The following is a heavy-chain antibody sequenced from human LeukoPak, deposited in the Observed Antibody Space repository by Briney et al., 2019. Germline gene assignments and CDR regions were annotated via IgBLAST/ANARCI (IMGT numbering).Heavy chain of an antibody. CDR2: ISYDGGHH. J-gene: IGHJ4*02. Sequence: GGSLRFSGAASGFIFSTFGMHWDRQAPGKGLEWVAVISYDGGHHNYANSVRGSFTISRDDYKNMLYLQMNSLRAEDAAVYYCAKEGRDGFTGDGADYFDYWGQGTLVTASS. D-gene: IGHD5-24*01. CDR3: AKEGRDGFTGDGADYFDY. V-gene: IGHV3-30*18. CDR1: GFIFSTFG.